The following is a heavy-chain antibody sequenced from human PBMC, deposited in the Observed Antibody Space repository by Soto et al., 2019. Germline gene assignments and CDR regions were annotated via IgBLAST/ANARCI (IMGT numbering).Heavy chain of an antibody. CDR2: ISAYNGNT. D-gene: IGHD3-3*01. CDR3: ARDLEVWTGYLLNYYYYGMDV. V-gene: IGHV1-18*01. J-gene: IGHJ6*02. Sequence: GKGLEWMGWISAYNGNTNYAQKLQGRVTMTTDTSTSTAYMELRSLRSDDTAVYDCARDLEVWTGYLLNYYYYGMDVWGQGTTVTVSS.